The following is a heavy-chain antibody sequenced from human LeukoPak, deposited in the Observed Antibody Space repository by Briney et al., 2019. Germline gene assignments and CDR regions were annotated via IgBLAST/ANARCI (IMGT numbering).Heavy chain of an antibody. D-gene: IGHD3-22*01. CDR1: GFTFSSYG. Sequence: GGSLRLSCAASGFTFSSYGMCWVRQAPGKGLEWVSVIYSGGSTYYADSVKGRFTISRDNSKNTLYLQMNSLRAEDTAVYYCATISGTMIVVASDAFDIWGQGTMVTVSS. V-gene: IGHV3-53*01. CDR3: ATISGTMIVVASDAFDI. J-gene: IGHJ3*02. CDR2: IYSGGST.